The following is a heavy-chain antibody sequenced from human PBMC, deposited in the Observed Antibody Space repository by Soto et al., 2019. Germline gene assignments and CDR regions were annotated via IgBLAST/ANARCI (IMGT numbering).Heavy chain of an antibody. V-gene: IGHV1-18*01. D-gene: IGHD2-2*01. Sequence: QVQLVQSGAEVKKPGASVKVSCKASGYTFTSYGISWVRQAPGQGLEWMGWISAYNGNTNNAQKLQGRVTMTTDTATSTAYMQLRSQGSDDTAVYYCARDRPGYCISTNCPNYYYYGMDVWGQGTTVTVSS. CDR1: GYTFTSYG. CDR2: ISAYNGNT. J-gene: IGHJ6*02. CDR3: ARDRPGYCISTNCPNYYYYGMDV.